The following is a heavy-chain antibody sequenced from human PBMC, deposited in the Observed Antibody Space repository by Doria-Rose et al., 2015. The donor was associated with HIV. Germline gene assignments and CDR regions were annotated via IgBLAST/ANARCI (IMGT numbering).Heavy chain of an antibody. CDR1: GYTFSSYG. J-gene: IGHJ4*02. V-gene: IGHV1-18*01. Sequence: QLVQSGGEVKKPGASVRVSCRASGYTFSSYGITWVRQAPGQGLEWLGWISVYSGDTKYAQKFQDRVTMTTDTSTTTAYMDLRSLTTDDTAFYYCARAKAYCSGGDCYLLGAYWGQGTLVTVSS. D-gene: IGHD2-21*02. CDR3: ARAKAYCSGGDCYLLGAY. CDR2: ISVYSGDT.